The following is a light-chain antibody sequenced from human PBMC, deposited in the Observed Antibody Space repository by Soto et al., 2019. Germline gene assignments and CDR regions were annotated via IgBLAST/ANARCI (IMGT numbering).Light chain of an antibody. Sequence: DIQMTQSPSSLSASVGDRVTITCQASQDISNYLNWYQQTPGKAPKLLIYDVTELQTGGPSRLSGGRCETNFPLPISSLQAEEFASYYSHQHANLVLYTFGQGTKLEIK. CDR1: QDISNY. V-gene: IGKV1-33*01. CDR3: HQHANLVLYT. J-gene: IGKJ2*01. CDR2: DVT.